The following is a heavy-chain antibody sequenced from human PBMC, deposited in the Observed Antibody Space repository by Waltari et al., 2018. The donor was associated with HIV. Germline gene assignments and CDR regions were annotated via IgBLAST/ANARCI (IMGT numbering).Heavy chain of an antibody. CDR2: ISSSSSTI. Sequence: EVQLVESGGGLVQPGGSLRLSCAASGFTFTSYGMNWVRQAPGKGLEWVSCISSSSSTIYYADSVKGRFTISRDNAKNSLYLQMNSLRAEDTAVYYCARETYYYDSSGPYFDYWGQGTLVTVSS. V-gene: IGHV3-48*01. J-gene: IGHJ4*02. D-gene: IGHD3-22*01. CDR3: ARETYYYDSSGPYFDY. CDR1: GFTFTSYG.